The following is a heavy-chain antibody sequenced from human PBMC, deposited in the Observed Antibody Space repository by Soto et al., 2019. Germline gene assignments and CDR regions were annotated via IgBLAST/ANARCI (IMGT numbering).Heavy chain of an antibody. CDR2: IKSKTDGGTT. CDR3: TTDLGDYSPYPYFDY. D-gene: IGHD4-17*01. V-gene: IGHV3-15*07. J-gene: IGHJ4*02. Sequence: GGSLRLSCAASGFTFSNAWMNWVRQAPGKGLEWVGRIKSKTDGGTTDYAAPVKGRFTISRDDSKNTLYLQMNSLKTEDTAVYYCTTDLGDYSPYPYFDYWGQGTLVTVSS. CDR1: GFTFSNAW.